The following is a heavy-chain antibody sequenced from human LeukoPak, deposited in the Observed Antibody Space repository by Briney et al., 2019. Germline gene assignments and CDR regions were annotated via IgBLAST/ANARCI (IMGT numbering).Heavy chain of an antibody. CDR2: ISTSGSTK. J-gene: IGHJ4*02. V-gene: IGHV3-48*03. CDR1: GFTLSSYE. D-gene: IGHD2-2*01. Sequence: GGSLRLSCAASGFTLSSYEMNWVRQAPGKGLEWVSYISTSGSTKYYADSVKGRFTISRDNAKNSLYLQMNSLRAEDTAVYYCARVMGRYCSSTSCYVDYWGQGTLVTVSS. CDR3: ARVMGRYCSSTSCYVDY.